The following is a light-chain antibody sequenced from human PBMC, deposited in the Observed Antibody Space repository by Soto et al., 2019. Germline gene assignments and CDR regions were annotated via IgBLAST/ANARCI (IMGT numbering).Light chain of an antibody. CDR3: HHSGSSPWT. Sequence: EIVLTQSPGTLSLSPGDRATLSCRASQTISSRTLAWYQQKPGRAPRVLIYSASTRATGIPDRFSGSGSGTDFTRTISRLEPEDFVVYYCHHSGSSPWTFGQGTKVEI. CDR1: QTISSRT. J-gene: IGKJ1*01. V-gene: IGKV3-20*01. CDR2: SAS.